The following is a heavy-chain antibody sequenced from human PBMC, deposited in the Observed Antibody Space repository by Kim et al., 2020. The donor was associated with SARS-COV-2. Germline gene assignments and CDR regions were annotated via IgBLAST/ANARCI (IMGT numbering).Heavy chain of an antibody. Sequence: GGSLRLSCAASGFIFSTYWMSGVRQVPGKGMEWVANIKPDGSETYYVNSVKGRFTISRDSAKNSVYLELNSLRADDTAVYYCAREVDNSGGYPDYFDYWGQGTLVTVSS. CDR1: GFIFSTYW. V-gene: IGHV3-7*03. CDR2: IKPDGSET. J-gene: IGHJ4*02. CDR3: AREVDNSGGYPDYFDY. D-gene: IGHD6-19*01.